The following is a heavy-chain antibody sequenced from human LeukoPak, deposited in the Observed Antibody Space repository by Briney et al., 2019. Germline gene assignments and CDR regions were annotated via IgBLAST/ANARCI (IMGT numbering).Heavy chain of an antibody. CDR2: IYPGDSET. J-gene: IGHJ5*02. D-gene: IGHD6-13*01. CDR1: GYSFNNYW. Sequence: GESLKISCKGSGYSFNNYWIGWVRQMPGKGLEWVGIIYPGDSETTYSPSFQGQVTISADKSISTAYLQWYSLKASDTAMYYCARRVDYTSSWYKYIWFDPWGQGTLVTVSS. CDR3: ARRVDYTSSWYKYIWFDP. V-gene: IGHV5-51*01.